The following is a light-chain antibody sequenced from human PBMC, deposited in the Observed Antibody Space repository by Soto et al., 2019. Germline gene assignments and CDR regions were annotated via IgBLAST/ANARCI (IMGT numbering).Light chain of an antibody. V-gene: IGKV3-20*01. CDR2: GAS. Sequence: EIVLTQSPGTLSFSPGERATLSCRASQSVSSDYLAWYQQKPGQAPRLLIYGASSRATGIPDRFSGSGSGTDFTLTVSRLEPEDFAVIYCQQYGSSPPTFGQGTKVDIK. CDR1: QSVSSDY. J-gene: IGKJ2*01. CDR3: QQYGSSPPT.